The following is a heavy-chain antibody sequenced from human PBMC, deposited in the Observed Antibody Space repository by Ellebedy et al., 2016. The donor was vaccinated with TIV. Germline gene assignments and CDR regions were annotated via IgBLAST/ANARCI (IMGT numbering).Heavy chain of an antibody. CDR3: ARDQSDRELNYDYGLDV. V-gene: IGHV4-59*01. J-gene: IGHJ6*02. CDR1: GASISGYS. CDR2: VDYTGRT. D-gene: IGHD2-21*01. Sequence: SETLSLXCTLSGASISGYSWNWIRQPPGKGLQWIGYVDYTGRTSYNPALKSRVTISIDTSRTQFSLRLSSVTAADTAVYYCARDQSDRELNYDYGLDVWGQGTTVTVSS.